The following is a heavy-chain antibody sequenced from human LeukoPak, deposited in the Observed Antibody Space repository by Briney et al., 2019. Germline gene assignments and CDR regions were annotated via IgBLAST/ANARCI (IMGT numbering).Heavy chain of an antibody. CDR2: IYPRDGST. Sequence: ASVKVSCKASGYTFTNNYLHWVRQAPGQGLEWMGMIYPRDGSTSYAQNFQGRVTVTRDTSTTTVHMELRGLRSEDTAVYYCAGDQEGFDYWGQGTVVTVSS. CDR3: AGDQEGFDY. J-gene: IGHJ4*02. V-gene: IGHV1-46*01. CDR1: GYTFTNNY.